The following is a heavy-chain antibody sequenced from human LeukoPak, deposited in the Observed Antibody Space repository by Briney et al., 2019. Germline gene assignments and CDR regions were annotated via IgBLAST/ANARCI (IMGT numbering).Heavy chain of an antibody. CDR1: GGTFSSYA. D-gene: IGHD6-19*01. J-gene: IGHJ4*02. Sequence: ASVKVSCKASGGTFSSYAISWVRQAPGQGLEWMGRIIPILGIVNYAQKFQGRVTITADRSTSTAYMELSSLRSEDTAVYYCARSIAVAGTFLNYWGQGTLVTVSS. CDR3: ARSIAVAGTFLNY. V-gene: IGHV1-69*04. CDR2: IIPILGIV.